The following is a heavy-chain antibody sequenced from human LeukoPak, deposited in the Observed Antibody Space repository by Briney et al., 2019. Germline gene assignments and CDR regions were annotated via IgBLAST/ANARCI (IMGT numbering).Heavy chain of an antibody. V-gene: IGHV3-30*19. Sequence: GGPLRLSCAASGFSFSSYGMHWVRQAPGKGLQWVAHIQYDGANEHYADSVKDRFTISRDNSMGTLFLQMNSLRSDDTAVYFCARDVNLRQLVDWGQGTLVIVSS. D-gene: IGHD6-6*01. CDR1: GFSFSSYG. J-gene: IGHJ4*02. CDR2: IQYDGANE. CDR3: ARDVNLRQLVD.